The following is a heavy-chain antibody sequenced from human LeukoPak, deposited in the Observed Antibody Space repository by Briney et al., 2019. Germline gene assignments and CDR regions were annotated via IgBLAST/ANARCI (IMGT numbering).Heavy chain of an antibody. CDR3: ARDPFAMVRGVGWFDP. Sequence: GGSLRLSCAASGFTFSDNYMSWSRQAPGKGLEWVSYISSSGSTIYYADSVKGRFTISRDNAKNSLYLQMNSLRAEDTAVYYCARDPFAMVRGVGWFDPWGQGTLVTVSS. CDR2: ISSSGSTI. V-gene: IGHV3-11*01. CDR1: GFTFSDNY. D-gene: IGHD3-10*01. J-gene: IGHJ5*02.